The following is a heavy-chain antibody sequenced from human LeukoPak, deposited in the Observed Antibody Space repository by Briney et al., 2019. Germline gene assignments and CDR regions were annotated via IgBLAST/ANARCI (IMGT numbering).Heavy chain of an antibody. J-gene: IGHJ4*02. CDR2: IYSGGST. CDR3: ARSYYDILTGYSRRELDY. CDR1: GFNVRNNY. V-gene: IGHV3-53*01. Sequence: VGSLRLSCAASGFNVRNNYMSWVRQAPGKGLEWVSVIYSGGSTYDADSVKGRFIISRDDSKNTVFLQMNRLRVEDTAMYYCARSYYDILTGYSRRELDYWGQGTLVTVSS. D-gene: IGHD3-9*01.